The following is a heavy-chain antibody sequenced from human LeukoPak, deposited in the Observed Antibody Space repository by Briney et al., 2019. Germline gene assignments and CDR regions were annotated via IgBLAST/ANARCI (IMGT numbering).Heavy chain of an antibody. Sequence: GGSLRLSCAASGFTFGSYSMTWVRQAPGKGLEWVANIKQDGSEKFYVDSVKGRFTISRDNAKNSLYLQMNSLRVEDTAVYYCARDYYYMDVWGKGATVTISS. J-gene: IGHJ6*03. V-gene: IGHV3-7*01. CDR1: GFTFGSYS. CDR3: ARDYYYMDV. CDR2: IKQDGSEK.